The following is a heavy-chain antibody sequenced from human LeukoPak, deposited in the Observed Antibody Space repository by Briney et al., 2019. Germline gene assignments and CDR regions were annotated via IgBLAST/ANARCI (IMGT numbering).Heavy chain of an antibody. Sequence: GRSLRLSCVASGLTFSSYGMHWVRQAPGKGLEWVAVISYDGSNKYYADSVKGRFTISRDNSKNTLYLQMNSLRAEDTAVYYCAKVEGHIVVVPFNDLDYWGQGTLVTVSS. CDR2: ISYDGSNK. J-gene: IGHJ4*02. D-gene: IGHD2-2*01. CDR3: AKVEGHIVVVPFNDLDY. CDR1: GLTFSSYG. V-gene: IGHV3-30*18.